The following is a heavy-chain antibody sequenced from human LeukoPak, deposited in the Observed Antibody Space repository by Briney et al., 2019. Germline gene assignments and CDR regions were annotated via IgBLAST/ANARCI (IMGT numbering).Heavy chain of an antibody. CDR2: INTNTGNP. D-gene: IGHD3-3*01. Sequence: ASVKVSCKASGYTFTSYGISWVRQAPGQGLEWMGWINTNTGNPTYAQGFTGRFVFSLDTSVSTAYLQISSLKAEDTAVYYCARGRPQRLPAYYDFWSGYLGSEPWGQGTLVTVSS. J-gene: IGHJ5*02. CDR3: ARGRPQRLPAYYDFWSGYLGSEP. CDR1: GYTFTSYG. V-gene: IGHV7-4-1*02.